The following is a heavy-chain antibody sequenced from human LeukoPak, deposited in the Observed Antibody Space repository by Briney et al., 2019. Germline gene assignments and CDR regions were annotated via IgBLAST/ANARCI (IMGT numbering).Heavy chain of an antibody. D-gene: IGHD3-22*01. CDR2: ISAYNGNT. V-gene: IGHV1-18*01. CDR3: ARGPFFPPPYYYDSSGYHPFDY. Sequence: GASVKVSCKASGYTFTSYGISWVRQAPGQGLEWMGWISAYNGNTNYAQKLQGRVTMTTDTSTSTAYMELRSLRSDDTAVYYSARGPFFPPPYYYDSSGYHPFDYWGQGTLVTVSS. CDR1: GYTFTSYG. J-gene: IGHJ4*02.